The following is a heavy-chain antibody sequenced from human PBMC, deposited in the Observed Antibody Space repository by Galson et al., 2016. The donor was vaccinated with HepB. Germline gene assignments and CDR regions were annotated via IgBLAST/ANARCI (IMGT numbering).Heavy chain of an antibody. CDR3: VREVGGSDKDY. CDR2: TKQDGSEK. CDR1: GFTFSHYW. V-gene: IGHV3-7*04. Sequence: SLRLSCAGSGFTFSHYWMSWVRQAPGKGLEWVANTKQDGSEKYYMDSGQGRFTISRDNAKHSLYLQINSLRAEDTAVYYCVREVGGSDKDYWGQGTLVTVSS. J-gene: IGHJ4*02. D-gene: IGHD5-12*01.